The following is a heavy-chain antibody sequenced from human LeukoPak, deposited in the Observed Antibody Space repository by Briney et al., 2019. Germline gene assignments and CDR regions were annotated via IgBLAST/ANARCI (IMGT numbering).Heavy chain of an antibody. D-gene: IGHD4-17*01. CDR3: ARHRRGTVTKDYYYMDV. J-gene: IGHJ6*03. CDR2: IYYSGIT. CDR1: GASISGSSHYF. Sequence: SSETLSLTCTVSGASISGSSHYFWGWIRQTPGKGLEWIGSIYYSGITYYTPSLKSRVTISVDTSKNQFSLKLSSVTAADTAVYYCARHRRGTVTKDYYYMDVWGKGTTVTISS. V-gene: IGHV4-39*01.